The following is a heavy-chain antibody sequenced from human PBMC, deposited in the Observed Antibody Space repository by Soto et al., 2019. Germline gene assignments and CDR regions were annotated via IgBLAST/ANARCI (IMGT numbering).Heavy chain of an antibody. Sequence: QVHLVQSGAEVKKPGSSVKVSCKASGGSLSSYAISWVRQAPGQGLEWMGGVIPVFGSANYAQKFQGRITITADESTSTAYMELSSLRSEDTAVYYCARDDLNRGGKYFDYWGQGTLVTVSS. CDR3: ARDDLNRGGKYFDY. V-gene: IGHV1-69*01. D-gene: IGHD2-15*01. J-gene: IGHJ4*02. CDR1: GGSLSSYA. CDR2: VIPVFGSA.